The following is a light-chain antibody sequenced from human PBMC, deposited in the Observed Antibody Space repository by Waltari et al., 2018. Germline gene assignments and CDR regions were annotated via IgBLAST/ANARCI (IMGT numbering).Light chain of an antibody. Sequence: VLTQSPATLSLSPGERATLSCRASQSVSKYLAWYQQKPGQAPRLLIFDASNRATGIPARFSGSGSGTEFSLTISSPEPEDFAVYYCQQRGTYLGLTFGGGTKVDIK. V-gene: IGKV3-11*01. CDR3: QQRGTYLGLT. CDR1: QSVSKY. J-gene: IGKJ4*01. CDR2: DAS.